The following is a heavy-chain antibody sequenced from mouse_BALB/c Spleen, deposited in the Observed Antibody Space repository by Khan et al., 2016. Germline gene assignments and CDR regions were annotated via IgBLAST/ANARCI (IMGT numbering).Heavy chain of an antibody. Sequence: QVQLQQSGAELVRPGVSVKISCKGSGYTITDYAMHWVKQSHAKSLEWIGVISTYYGDASYNQKFKGKATMTVDTSSSTAYLELARLTSEDYAIYYEGRLVGVNYYAMAYWGQGTSVTVSS. CDR1: GYTITDYA. V-gene: IGHV1S137*01. CDR2: ISTYYGDA. J-gene: IGHJ4*01. CDR3: GRLVGVNYYAMAY.